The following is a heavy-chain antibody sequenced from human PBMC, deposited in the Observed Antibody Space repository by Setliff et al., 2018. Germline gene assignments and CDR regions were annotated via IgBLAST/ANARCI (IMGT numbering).Heavy chain of an antibody. CDR2: IYTSGNT. V-gene: IGHV4-4*07. Sequence: PSETLSLTCTVSGNSISSDYWSWIRQPAGKGLEWIGRIYTSGNTNYNPSLKSRVTISMDTSKNQFSLKVSSVTAADTAVYYCARSFSRREKFLLDYWGQGALVTVSS. CDR3: ARSFSRREKFLLDY. J-gene: IGHJ4*02. CDR1: GNSISSDY.